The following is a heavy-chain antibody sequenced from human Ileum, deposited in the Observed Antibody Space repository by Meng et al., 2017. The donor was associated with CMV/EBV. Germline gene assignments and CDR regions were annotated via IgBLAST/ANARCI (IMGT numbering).Heavy chain of an antibody. V-gene: IGHV4-39*01. D-gene: IGHD3-10*01. J-gene: IGHJ4*02. CDR2: IYYSGST. CDR3: ARRNRGAVDY. CDR1: GGSVSSITYW. Sequence: GSLRLSCTVSGGSVSSITYWWDWIRQAPGKGLEWIGTIYYSGSTYHNPSLESRVSMSVDTSKNQFSLNLTSVTAADTATYYCARRNRGAVDYWGQGALVTVSS.